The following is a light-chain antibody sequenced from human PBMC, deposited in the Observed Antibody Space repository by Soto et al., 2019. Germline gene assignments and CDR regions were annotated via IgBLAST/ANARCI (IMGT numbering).Light chain of an antibody. CDR3: QRQSNWPRT. Sequence: EIVLTLSPVTLSVSPGERATLSCRASQSVSNNLAWYQQKPGQAPRLLIHGASTRATGIPARFSGSGSGTESTLTISSLQSEDFAIYYCQRQSNWPRTFGQGTKVDIK. CDR2: GAS. CDR1: QSVSNN. J-gene: IGKJ1*01. V-gene: IGKV3-15*01.